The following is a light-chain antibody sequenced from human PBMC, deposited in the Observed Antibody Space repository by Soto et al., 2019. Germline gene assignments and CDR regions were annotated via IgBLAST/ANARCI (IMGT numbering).Light chain of an antibody. CDR3: SSYTSSSTVV. V-gene: IGLV2-14*01. CDR2: DVT. J-gene: IGLJ2*01. Sequence: QSALTQPASVSGSPGQSITISCTGTSSDVGAYNYVSWYQQHPGKAPKLMIYDVTKWPSGVSSRFSGSKSGNTASLTISGLQAEDEADYYCSSYTSSSTVVFGGGTKVTVL. CDR1: SSDVGAYNY.